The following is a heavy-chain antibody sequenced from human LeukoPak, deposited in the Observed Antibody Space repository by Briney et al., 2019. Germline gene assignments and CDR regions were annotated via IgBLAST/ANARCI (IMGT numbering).Heavy chain of an antibody. CDR3: ARDLSASGGMDV. D-gene: IGHD3-10*01. J-gene: IGHJ6*02. CDR2: IKQDGSDK. Sequence: PGGSLRLSCAASGFTFSRYWMNWVRQAPETGLEWVANIKQDGSDKYSVDSVKDRFTISRDNAKNSLYLQMNNLRAEDTAVYYCARDLSASGGMDVWGQGTTVTVSS. CDR1: GFTFSRYW. V-gene: IGHV3-7*04.